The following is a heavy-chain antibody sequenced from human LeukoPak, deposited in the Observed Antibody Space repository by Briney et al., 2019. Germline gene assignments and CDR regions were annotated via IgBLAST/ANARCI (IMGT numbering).Heavy chain of an antibody. D-gene: IGHD2-8*01. CDR1: GLTFSSHW. V-gene: IGHV3-74*01. CDR2: ITNDGSST. Sequence: GGSLRLSCAASGLTFSSHWMHWVRQAPGKGLVWVSRITNDGSSTTYADSVKGRFTISRDNAKNSLYLQMNSLRAEDTAVYYCARGGIVLMVYASHGMDVWGQGTTVTVSS. CDR3: ARGGIVLMVYASHGMDV. J-gene: IGHJ6*02.